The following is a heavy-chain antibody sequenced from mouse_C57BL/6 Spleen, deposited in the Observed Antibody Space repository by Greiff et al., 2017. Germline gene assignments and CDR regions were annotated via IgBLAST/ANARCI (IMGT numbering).Heavy chain of an antibody. CDR1: GYSITSGYD. CDR3: ARDVLYDGYYHVPFAY. CDR2: ISYSGST. Sequence: EVQLVESGPGMVKPSQSLSLTCTVTGYSITSGYDWHWIRHFPGNKLEWMGYISYSGSTNYNPSLKSRISITHDTSKNHFFLKLNSVTTEDTATYYCARDVLYDGYYHVPFAYWGQGTLVTVSA. D-gene: IGHD2-3*01. J-gene: IGHJ3*01. V-gene: IGHV3-1*01.